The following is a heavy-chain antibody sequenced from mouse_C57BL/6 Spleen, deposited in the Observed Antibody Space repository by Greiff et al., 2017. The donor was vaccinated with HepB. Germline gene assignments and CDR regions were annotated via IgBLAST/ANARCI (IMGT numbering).Heavy chain of an antibody. CDR3: ARGYWDWYFDV. CDR2: INYDGSST. D-gene: IGHD4-1*01. V-gene: IGHV5-16*01. J-gene: IGHJ1*03. Sequence: EVNVVESEGGLVQPGSSMKLSCTASGFTFSDYYMAWVRQVPEKGLEWVANINYDGSSTYYLDSLKSRFIISRDNAKNILYLQMSSLKSEDTATYYCARGYWDWYFDVWGTGTTVTVSS. CDR1: GFTFSDYY.